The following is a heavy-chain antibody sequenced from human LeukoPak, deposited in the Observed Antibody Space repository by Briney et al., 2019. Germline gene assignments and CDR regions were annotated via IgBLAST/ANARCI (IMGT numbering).Heavy chain of an antibody. CDR3: ARDGLGSRPLDY. J-gene: IGHJ4*02. V-gene: IGHV4-38-2*02. CDR1: GYSISSGYY. CDR2: IYHSGST. Sequence: SSETLSLTCTVSGYSISSGYYWGWIRQPPGKGLEWIGRIYHSGSTYYKPSLKSRVTISVDTSKNQFSLKLSSVTAADTAVYYCARDGLGSRPLDYWGQGTLVTVSS. D-gene: IGHD2-15*01.